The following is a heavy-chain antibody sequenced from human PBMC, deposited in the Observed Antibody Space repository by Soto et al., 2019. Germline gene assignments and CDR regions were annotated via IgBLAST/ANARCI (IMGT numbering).Heavy chain of an antibody. CDR2: TYYRSKWYN. J-gene: IGHJ3*02. CDR3: ARERGVLSEAFDI. CDR1: GYSVSSNSAA. V-gene: IGHV6-1*01. D-gene: IGHD3-10*01. Sequence: SQTHSITCAISGYSVSSNSAALNWLKQSPSRGLEWLGRTYYRSKWYNDYVVSVKSRITINPDTSKNQFSLQLNSVTPEDTAVYYCARERGVLSEAFDIWGQGTVVTVSS.